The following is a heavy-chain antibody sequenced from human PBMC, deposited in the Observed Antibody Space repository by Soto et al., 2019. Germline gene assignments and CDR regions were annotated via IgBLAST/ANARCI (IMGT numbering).Heavy chain of an antibody. CDR2: INWNGDRT. V-gene: IGHV3-20*04. Sequence: LSLTCAASRLSFADNGMSWVRQAPGKGLEWVANINWNGDRTNYAESVKGRFNISRDNAKNSLYLQLNSLRAEDTALYYCARQLSAAFDTWGQGTMVTVSS. J-gene: IGHJ3*02. CDR3: ARQLSAAFDT. CDR1: RLSFADNG.